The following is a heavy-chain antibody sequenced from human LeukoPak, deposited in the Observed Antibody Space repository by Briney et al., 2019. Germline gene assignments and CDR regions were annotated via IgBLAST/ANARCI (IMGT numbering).Heavy chain of an antibody. V-gene: IGHV4-4*07. CDR3: ARDLGTTGEVKFDP. D-gene: IGHD4-17*01. Sequence: SETLSLTCTVSGGSINSYWSWIRQPAGKGLEWIGRITGSGSTTYNPSLKSRLSISIDTSKNQFSLKLMSVTAADTAVYYCARDLGTTGEVKFDPWGQGTLVTVSS. J-gene: IGHJ5*02. CDR1: GGSINSY. CDR2: ITGSGST.